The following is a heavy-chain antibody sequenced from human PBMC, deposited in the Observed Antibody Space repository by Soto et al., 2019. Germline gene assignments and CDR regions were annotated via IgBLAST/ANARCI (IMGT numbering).Heavy chain of an antibody. CDR3: ARLLGYCSGSNCRYDFDS. CDR2: IYWDDDM. V-gene: IGHV2-5*02. D-gene: IGHD2-2*01. J-gene: IGHJ4*02. CDR1: GFSLSTSGVG. Sequence: QITLKESGPTLMEPTQTLTLTCTFSGFSLSTSGVGVGWIRQPPRKALEWLALIYWDDDMRYSPSLRSRLTIAKDTSENQVVLTMTNMDPVDTATYYCARLLGYCSGSNCRYDFDSWGQGTLVTVSS.